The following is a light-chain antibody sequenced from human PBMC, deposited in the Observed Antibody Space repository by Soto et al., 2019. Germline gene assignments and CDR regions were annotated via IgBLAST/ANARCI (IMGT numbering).Light chain of an antibody. Sequence: DIHMTQSPSTLSASVGDRVTITCRASQSVSYWLAWYQQKPGKAPKLLIHDASSLESGVPSRFRGGGSGQEFTLTISGVQADDFASYYWQQYGFSFGPGTKVEMK. J-gene: IGKJ3*01. CDR1: QSVSYW. CDR2: DAS. V-gene: IGKV1-5*01. CDR3: QQYGFS.